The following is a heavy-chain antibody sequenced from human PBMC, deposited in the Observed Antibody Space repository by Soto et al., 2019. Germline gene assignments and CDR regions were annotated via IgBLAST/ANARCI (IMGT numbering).Heavy chain of an antibody. CDR3: SRGPHIVVLTSFLDP. Sequence: QVQLVQSGDAVKKPGASVKVSCMTSGYTFTSYGITWVRQAPGQGLEWMGWISGYYVTTNNAQKLQGRATMTTDTSTCRAYMELRSLRSDDTAGYYCSRGPHIVVLTSFLDPWGQGTLVTVSS. J-gene: IGHJ5*02. D-gene: IGHD2-21*02. CDR1: GYTFTSYG. CDR2: ISGYYVTT. V-gene: IGHV1-18*01.